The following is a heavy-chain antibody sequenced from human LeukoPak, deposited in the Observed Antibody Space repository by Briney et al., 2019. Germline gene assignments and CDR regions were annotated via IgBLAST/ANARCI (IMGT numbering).Heavy chain of an antibody. Sequence: GGSLRLSCAASGFTFSSYWMSWVRQAPGKGLEWVSIIYSGDSTYYADSVKGRFTISRDNSKNTLYLQMSSLRAEDTAVYYCARKSPGGFGVVGNAFDIWGQGTMVTVSS. CDR2: IYSGDST. V-gene: IGHV3-66*02. CDR3: ARKSPGGFGVVGNAFDI. CDR1: GFTFSSYW. J-gene: IGHJ3*02. D-gene: IGHD3-3*01.